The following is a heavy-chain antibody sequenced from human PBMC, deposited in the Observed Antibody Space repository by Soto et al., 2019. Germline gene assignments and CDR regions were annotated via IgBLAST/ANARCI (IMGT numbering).Heavy chain of an antibody. Sequence: GESLKISCKGSGYIFANDWIAWVRQMPGEGLEWMGIIFPGDSDTRYSPSFQGQVTISADKSINTAYLQWSSLKASDTAVYYCARRVAAHPYFDFWGQGALVTVSS. CDR3: ARRVAAHPYFDF. D-gene: IGHD6-6*01. V-gene: IGHV5-51*01. CDR2: IFPGDSDT. CDR1: GYIFANDW. J-gene: IGHJ4*02.